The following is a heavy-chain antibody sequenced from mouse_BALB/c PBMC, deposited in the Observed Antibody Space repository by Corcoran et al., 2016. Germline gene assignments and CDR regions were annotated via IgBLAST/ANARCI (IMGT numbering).Heavy chain of an antibody. CDR3: TGFDY. CDR2: INPSNGDT. CDR1: GYTFTSYY. D-gene: IGHD4-1*01. J-gene: IGHJ2*01. Sequence: QVQLQQSGAELVKPGASVKLSCKASGYTFTSYYMYWVKQRPGQGLEWIGEINPSNGDTNFNEKFKSKATLTVDKSSSTAYMQLSSLTSEDSAVYYCTGFDYWGQGTTLTVSS. V-gene: IGHV1S81*02.